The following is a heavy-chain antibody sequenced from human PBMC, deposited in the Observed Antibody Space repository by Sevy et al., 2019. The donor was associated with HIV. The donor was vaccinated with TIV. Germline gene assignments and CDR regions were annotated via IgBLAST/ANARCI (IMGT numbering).Heavy chain of an antibody. Sequence: GGSLRLSCAASGITFSRYSMNWVRQAPGKGLEWVSSISSSSSYIYYTDSVKGRFTISRDNAKNSLYLQMNSLRAEDTAVYYCVRDGGCSSTSCLLYFDYWGQGTLVTVSS. J-gene: IGHJ4*02. CDR1: GITFSRYS. CDR2: ISSSSSYI. CDR3: VRDGGCSSTSCLLYFDY. D-gene: IGHD2-2*01. V-gene: IGHV3-21*01.